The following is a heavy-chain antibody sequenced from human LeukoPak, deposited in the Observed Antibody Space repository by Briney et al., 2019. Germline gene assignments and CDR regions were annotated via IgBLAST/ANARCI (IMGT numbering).Heavy chain of an antibody. D-gene: IGHD3-22*01. V-gene: IGHV3-11*01. CDR2: ISSSGSTI. Sequence: GRSLRLSCAASGFTFSDYYMSWIRQAPGKGLEWISYISSSGSTIYYADSVKGRFTISRDNAKNSLYLQMNSLRAEDTALYYCAKGMRVGGYYYSLEDAADYWGQGTLVTVSS. CDR3: AKGMRVGGYYYSLEDAADY. CDR1: GFTFSDYY. J-gene: IGHJ4*02.